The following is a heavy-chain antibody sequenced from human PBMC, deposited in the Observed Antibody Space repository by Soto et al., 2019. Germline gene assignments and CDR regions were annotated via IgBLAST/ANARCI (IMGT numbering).Heavy chain of an antibody. CDR3: AWSFGSGNRAFDY. Sequence: QVQLVQSGAEVKKPGSSVKVSCKASGDTFNFYTINCVRQAPGLGLEWMGRITPMLSVSNYAQKFRGRVTITADKSTSTAYMELSSLSSEDTAMYYCAWSFGSGNRAFDYWGQGALVTVSS. J-gene: IGHJ4*02. CDR1: GDTFNFYT. V-gene: IGHV1-69*02. D-gene: IGHD3-10*01. CDR2: ITPMLSVS.